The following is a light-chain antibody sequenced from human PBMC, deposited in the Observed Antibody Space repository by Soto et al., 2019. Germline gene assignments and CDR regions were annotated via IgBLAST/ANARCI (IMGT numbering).Light chain of an antibody. V-gene: IGKV1-17*01. Sequence: DIQMTQSPSSLSASIGDRVTITCRACQVIGNDLAWYQQKPAKAPARLIYGASSLQSGVPSRFSGSGSGTDFTLTISSLQPEDFATYYCLQHNTYPWTFGQGTKVEI. CDR2: GAS. CDR1: QVIGND. J-gene: IGKJ1*01. CDR3: LQHNTYPWT.